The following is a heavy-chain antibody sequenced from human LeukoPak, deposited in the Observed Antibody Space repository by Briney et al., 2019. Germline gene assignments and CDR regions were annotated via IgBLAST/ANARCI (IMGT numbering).Heavy chain of an antibody. J-gene: IGHJ4*02. D-gene: IGHD2-8*01. Sequence: GASVKVSCKASGYTFTGYYMHWVRQAPGQGLEWMGWINPNSGGTNYAQKFQGRVTMTRDTSISTAYMELSRLRSDDTAVYYCARAQCCTNGVCNDYWGQGTLVTVSS. CDR3: ARAQCCTNGVCNDY. V-gene: IGHV1-2*02. CDR1: GYTFTGYY. CDR2: INPNSGGT.